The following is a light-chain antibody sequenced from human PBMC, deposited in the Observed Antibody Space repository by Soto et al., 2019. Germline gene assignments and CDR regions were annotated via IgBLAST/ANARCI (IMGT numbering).Light chain of an antibody. V-gene: IGKV1-39*01. CDR2: AAS. J-gene: IGKJ1*01. CDR3: KQSFSSSWT. Sequence: DIQMTQSPSSLSASVGDRVTITCRASQSISNYLNWYQQKPGKAPKFLIYAASSLQSGVQSRFSGSGSGTDFTLTISSLQREDFATYFCKQSFSSSWTFGPGTKVDI. CDR1: QSISNY.